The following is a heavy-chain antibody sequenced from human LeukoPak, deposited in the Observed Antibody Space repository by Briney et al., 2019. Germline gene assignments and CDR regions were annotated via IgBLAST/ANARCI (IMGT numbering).Heavy chain of an antibody. V-gene: IGHV3-30-3*01. CDR3: AREITTVTERYYFDY. Sequence: PGRSLRLSCAASGFTFSSYAMHWVRQAPGKGLEWVAVISYDGSNKYYADSVKGRFTISRDNSKNTLYLQMNSLRAEDTAVYYCAREITTVTERYYFDYWGQGTLVTVSS. J-gene: IGHJ4*02. CDR1: GFTFSSYA. D-gene: IGHD4-17*01. CDR2: ISYDGSNK.